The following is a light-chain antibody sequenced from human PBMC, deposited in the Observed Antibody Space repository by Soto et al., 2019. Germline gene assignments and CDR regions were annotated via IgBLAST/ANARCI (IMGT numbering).Light chain of an antibody. CDR1: QSVHTF. CDR2: GAS. CDR3: HQRSNWPPDT. V-gene: IGKV3-11*01. J-gene: IGKJ5*01. Sequence: ILFTQSPDTPSLSPGEGASLSCRASQSVHTFLAWYQQKPGQAPRLLIYGASTRATGVPARFSGSGSGTDFTLTISSLEPEDFAVYYCHQRSNWPPDTFGQGTRLEIK.